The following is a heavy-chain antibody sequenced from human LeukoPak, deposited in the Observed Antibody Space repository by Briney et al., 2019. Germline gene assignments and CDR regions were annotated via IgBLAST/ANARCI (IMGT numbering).Heavy chain of an antibody. CDR3: ARDRTAEAGNDYYMGV. J-gene: IGHJ6*03. D-gene: IGHD6-13*01. Sequence: GGSLRLSCAASGFTFDDYTMHWVRQPPGKGLEWISLITWDGGTTYYADSVRGRFTISRDNSKNSLFLRMNSLIPEDTALYYCARDRTAEAGNDYYMGVWGNGTTVIVSS. CDR1: GFTFDDYT. CDR2: ITWDGGTT. V-gene: IGHV3-43*01.